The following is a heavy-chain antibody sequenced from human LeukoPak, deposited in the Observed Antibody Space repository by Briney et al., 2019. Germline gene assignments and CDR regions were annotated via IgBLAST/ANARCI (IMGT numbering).Heavy chain of an antibody. J-gene: IGHJ5*02. CDR2: IRYDGDNK. CDR3: ARARRSGGITMVRGVKDRGWFDP. D-gene: IGHD3-10*01. Sequence: GRSLRLSCAASGFTFSSYAIHWVRQAPGKGLEWVAFIRYDGDNKYYADSVKGRFTISRDNSKNTLYLQMNSLRAEDTAVYYCARARRSGGITMVRGVKDRGWFDPWGQGTLVTVSS. CDR1: GFTFSSYA. V-gene: IGHV3-30*04.